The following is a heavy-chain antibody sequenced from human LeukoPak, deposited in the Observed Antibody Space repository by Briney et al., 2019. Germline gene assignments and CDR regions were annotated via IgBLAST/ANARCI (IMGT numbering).Heavy chain of an antibody. CDR1: GGTFSSYA. V-gene: IGHV1-69*05. Sequence: ASVNVSCKASGGTFSSYAISWVRQAPGQGLEWMGGIIPIFGTANYAQKFQGRVTITTDESTSTAYMELSSLRSEDTAVYYCAREEMVRGVIGYYMDVWGKGTTVTVSS. J-gene: IGHJ6*03. D-gene: IGHD3-10*01. CDR3: AREEMVRGVIGYYMDV. CDR2: IIPIFGTA.